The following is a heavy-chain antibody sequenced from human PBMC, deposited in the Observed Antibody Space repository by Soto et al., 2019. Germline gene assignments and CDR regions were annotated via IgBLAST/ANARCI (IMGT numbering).Heavy chain of an antibody. D-gene: IGHD5-18*01. V-gene: IGHV4-30-2*01. CDR3: ARADTAMARNSGFDY. CDR1: GGSISSGGYS. J-gene: IGHJ4*02. Sequence: SETLSLTCAVSGGSISSGGYSWSWIRQPPGKGLEWIGYIYHSGSTYYNPSLKSRVTISVDRSKNQFSLKLSSVTAADTAVYYCARADTAMARNSGFDYWGQGTLVTVSS. CDR2: IYHSGST.